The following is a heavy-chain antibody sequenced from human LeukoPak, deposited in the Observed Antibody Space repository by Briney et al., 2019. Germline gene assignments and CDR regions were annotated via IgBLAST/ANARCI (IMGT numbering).Heavy chain of an antibody. CDR3: ARDIAAAGTGY. CDR1: GFTFSSYS. J-gene: IGHJ4*02. V-gene: IGHV3-48*01. CDR2: ISSSSSI. D-gene: IGHD6-13*01. Sequence: GGSLRLSCAASGFTFSSYSMNWVRQAPGKGLEWVSYISSSSSIYYADSVKGRFTISRDNAKNSLYLQMNSLRAEDTAVYCCARDIAAAGTGYWGQGTLVTVSS.